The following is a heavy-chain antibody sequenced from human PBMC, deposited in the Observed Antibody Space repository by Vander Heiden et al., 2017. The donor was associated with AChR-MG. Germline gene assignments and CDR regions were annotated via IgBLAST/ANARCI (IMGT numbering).Heavy chain of an antibody. D-gene: IGHD2-15*01. CDR2: IYWDDDK. Sequence: QITLKESGPTLVKPTQTLTLTCTFSGFSLSTSGVGVGWIRQPPGKALEWLALIYWDDDKRYSPSLKSRLTITKDTSKNQVVLTMTNMDPVDTATYYCAHSLGWGGGSYRPRGYYYMDVWGKGTTVTVSS. V-gene: IGHV2-5*02. CDR1: GFSLSTSGVG. J-gene: IGHJ6*03. CDR3: AHSLGWGGGSYRPRGYYYMDV.